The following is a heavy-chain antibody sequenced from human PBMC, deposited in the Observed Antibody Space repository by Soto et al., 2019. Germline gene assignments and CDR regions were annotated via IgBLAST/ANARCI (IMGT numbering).Heavy chain of an antibody. CDR1: GYTFSSYG. CDR2: ISPYNDDT. Sequence: GASVKVSCKASGYTFSSYGINWVRQAPGQGLEWLGWISPYNDDTKYAQKLQGRVTMTTDTSSRTAYLQWSSLKASDTAMYYCARLGYSSSWAHYYYYYGMDVWGQGTTVTVSS. J-gene: IGHJ6*02. V-gene: IGHV1-18*01. D-gene: IGHD6-13*01. CDR3: ARLGYSSSWAHYYYYYGMDV.